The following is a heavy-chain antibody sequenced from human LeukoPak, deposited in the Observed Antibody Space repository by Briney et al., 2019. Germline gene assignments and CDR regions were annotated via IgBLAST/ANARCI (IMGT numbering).Heavy chain of an antibody. V-gene: IGHV6-1*01. CDR3: ARGGTYDPRGGPYYFDY. J-gene: IGHJ4*02. CDR1: VDSVSNNSAA. D-gene: IGHD3-10*01. Sequence: SQTLSLTFAISVDSVSNNSAAWNWLRQSPSRGLEWLGSTYYRSKWYNDYAVSVKSRITINPDTSKNQFSLQLNSVTPEDTAVYYCARGGTYDPRGGPYYFDYWGQGTLVTVSS. CDR2: TYYRSKWYN.